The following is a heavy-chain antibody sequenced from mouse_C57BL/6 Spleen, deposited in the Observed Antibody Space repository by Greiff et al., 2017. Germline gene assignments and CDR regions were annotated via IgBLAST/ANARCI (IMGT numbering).Heavy chain of an antibody. CDR2: IWSGGST. D-gene: IGHD3-3*01. CDR3: ARNSEGQTPYYAMDY. CDR1: GFSLTSYG. J-gene: IGHJ4*01. V-gene: IGHV2-2*01. Sequence: VMLVESGPGLVQPSQSLSITCTVSGFSLTSYGVHWVRQSPGKGLEWLGVIWSGGSTDYNAAFISRLSISKDNSKSQVFFKMNSLQADDTAIYYCARNSEGQTPYYAMDYWGQGTSVTVSS.